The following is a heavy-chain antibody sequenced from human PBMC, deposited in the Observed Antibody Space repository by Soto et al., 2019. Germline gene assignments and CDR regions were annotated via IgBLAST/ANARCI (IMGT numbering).Heavy chain of an antibody. J-gene: IGHJ6*02. CDR1: GGSISSYY. CDR2: VHHSWGS. D-gene: IGHD3-10*01. CDR3: ARQGFGPLHGLVDV. V-gene: IGHV4-59*08. Sequence: QVQLQESGPGLVKPSETMSLSCTVSGGSISSYYWSWFRPSPGKRMEWIGYVHHSWGSSYNPSLQSRVAISLDTPKSQFPRRVTSVPATDTAVYYCARQGFGPLHGLVDVCGQGTKVTVSS.